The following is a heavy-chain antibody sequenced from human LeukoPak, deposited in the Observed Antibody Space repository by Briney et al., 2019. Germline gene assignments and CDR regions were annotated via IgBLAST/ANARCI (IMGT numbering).Heavy chain of an antibody. J-gene: IGHJ4*02. CDR1: GFTFSSYG. CDR2: IWYDGSNK. CDR3: AKSRGSGSYFLDYFDY. D-gene: IGHD3-10*01. Sequence: GGSLRLSCAASGFTFSSYGMHWVRQAPGKGLEWVAVIWYDGSNKYYADSVKGRFTISRDNSKNTLYLQMNSLRAEDTAVYYCAKSRGSGSYFLDYFDYWGQGTLVTVSS. V-gene: IGHV3-33*06.